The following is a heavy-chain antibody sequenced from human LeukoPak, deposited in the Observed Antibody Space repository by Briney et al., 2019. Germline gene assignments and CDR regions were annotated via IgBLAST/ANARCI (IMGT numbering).Heavy chain of an antibody. CDR2: IKQDGSQK. CDR1: GFTFSSYW. D-gene: IGHD2-21*01. CDR3: ARLGLPGY. Sequence: PGGSLRLSCAASGFTFSSYWMSWVRQAPGKGLDWVANIKQDGSQKYYVDSVRGRFTISRDNAKNSLYLQMNSLRVEDTAVYYCARLGLPGYWGQGTLVTVSS. J-gene: IGHJ4*02. V-gene: IGHV3-7*03.